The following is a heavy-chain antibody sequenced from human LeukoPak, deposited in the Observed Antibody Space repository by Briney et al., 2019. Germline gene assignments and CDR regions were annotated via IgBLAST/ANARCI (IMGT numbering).Heavy chain of an antibody. V-gene: IGHV4-4*07. CDR3: ASRKLGNDY. D-gene: IGHD7-27*01. J-gene: IGHJ4*02. CDR2: IYTSGST. CDR1: GYSISSGYY. Sequence: RASETLSLTCTVSGYSISSGYYWSWIRQPAGKGLEWIGRIYTSGSTNYNPSLKSRVTMSVDTSKNQFSLKLNSVTAADTAVYYCASRKLGNDYWGQGTLVTVSS.